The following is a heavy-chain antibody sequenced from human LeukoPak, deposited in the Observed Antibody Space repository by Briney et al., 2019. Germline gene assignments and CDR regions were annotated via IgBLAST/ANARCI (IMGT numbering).Heavy chain of an antibody. CDR1: GYTFTSYD. CDR3: ERTPPNWGADY. Sequence: GASVKVSCKASGYTFTSYDINWVRQATGQGLEWMGWMSPNSGITGYAQKFQGRVTMTRNTAISTAYMELSSLRSEDTAVYYCERTPPNWGADYWGQGTLVTVSS. J-gene: IGHJ4*02. D-gene: IGHD7-27*01. V-gene: IGHV1-8*01. CDR2: MSPNSGIT.